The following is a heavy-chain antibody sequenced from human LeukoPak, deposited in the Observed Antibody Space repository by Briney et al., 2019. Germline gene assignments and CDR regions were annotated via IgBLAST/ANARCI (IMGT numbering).Heavy chain of an antibody. CDR2: MYIGGRT. V-gene: IGHV4-4*07. Sequence: SETLSLTCTVSGGSISSYYWNWIRQAAGKGLEWIGRMYIGGRTTYNPSLKSRVTISLETTENQFSLRLGSVTAADTAVYYCAREGIAVADTYYYYYMDVWGKGTWVTVSS. CDR3: AREGIAVADTYYYYYMDV. J-gene: IGHJ6*03. CDR1: GGSISSYY. D-gene: IGHD6-19*01.